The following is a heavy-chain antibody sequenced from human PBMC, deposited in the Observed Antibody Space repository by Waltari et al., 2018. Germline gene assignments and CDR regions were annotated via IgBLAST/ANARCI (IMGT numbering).Heavy chain of an antibody. CDR3: ARGQLQRYYYFYLDV. Sequence: EVQLVQSGAEVKKPGESLKISCKGSGYSFTSYWIGWVRQMPGKGLEWMGIIFPGDSYPSSRPSFQAQLTISADTSFITAYPHWSSLKASYTSMYYCARGQLQRYYYFYLDVWGKGTTFTVSS. D-gene: IGHD6-6*01. CDR2: IFPGDSYP. CDR1: GYSFTSYW. J-gene: IGHJ6*03. V-gene: IGHV5-51*03.